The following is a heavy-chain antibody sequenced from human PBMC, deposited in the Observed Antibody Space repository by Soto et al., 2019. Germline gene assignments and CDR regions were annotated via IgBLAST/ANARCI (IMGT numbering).Heavy chain of an antibody. J-gene: IGHJ6*02. CDR1: GFTFRNSG. CDR2: IWYDGSSQ. D-gene: IGHD4-4*01. CDR3: ARDMDSNYDGMDV. V-gene: IGHV3-33*01. Sequence: QVNLVQSGGGLVQPGRSLRLSCEASGFTFRNSGIEWIRQAPGKGLEWVARIWYDGSSQYYADSVKGRFTISRDNSKNTLYMEMNSVRVEDTAVYYCARDMDSNYDGMDVWGQGNTVIVSS.